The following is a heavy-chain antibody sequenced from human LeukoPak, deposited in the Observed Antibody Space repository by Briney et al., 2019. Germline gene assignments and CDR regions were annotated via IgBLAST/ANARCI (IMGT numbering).Heavy chain of an antibody. CDR1: GGSISSGDYY. CDR2: IYYSGST. D-gene: IGHD6-13*01. Sequence: SETLSLTCTVSGGSISSGDYYWSWIRQPPWKGLEWIGYIYYSGSTYYNPSLKSRVTISVDTSKNQFSLKLSSVTAADTAVYYSARGASDIIHSSRWLYFDYWGQGTLVTVSS. CDR3: ARGASDIIHSSRWLYFDY. V-gene: IGHV4-30-4*08. J-gene: IGHJ4*02.